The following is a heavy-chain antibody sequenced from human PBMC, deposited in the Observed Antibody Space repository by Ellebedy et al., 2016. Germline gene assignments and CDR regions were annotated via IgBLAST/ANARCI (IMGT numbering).Heavy chain of an antibody. J-gene: IGHJ4*02. V-gene: IGHV3-7*04. D-gene: IGHD1-1*01. CDR1: GFTFNSYW. CDR2: IKEDGTEE. CDR3: ARNEGWEVFHY. Sequence: GGSLRLXXAASGFTFNSYWMTWVRQAPGKGLEWVAGIKEDGTEEYYVDSVKGRFTISRDNAKNSVSLQMNSLSAGDTAVYYCARNEGWEVFHYWGQGALVIVSS.